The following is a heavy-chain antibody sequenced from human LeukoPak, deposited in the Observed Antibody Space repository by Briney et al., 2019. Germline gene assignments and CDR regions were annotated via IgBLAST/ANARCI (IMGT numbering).Heavy chain of an antibody. J-gene: IGHJ4*02. CDR2: ISVYNGNT. CDR3: ARESYNSGSYYNDY. D-gene: IGHD3-10*01. Sequence: GASVKVSCKASGYTFTSYGISWVRQAPGQGLEWMGWISVYNGNTNYAQKLQGRVAMTTDTSTSTAYMELRSLRSDDTALYYCARESYNSGSYYNDYWAQGTLVIVSS. CDR1: GYTFTSYG. V-gene: IGHV1-18*01.